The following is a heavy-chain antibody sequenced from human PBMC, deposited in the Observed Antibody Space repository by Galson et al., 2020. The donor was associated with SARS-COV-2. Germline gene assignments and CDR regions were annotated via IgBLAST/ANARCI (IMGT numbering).Heavy chain of an antibody. CDR3: AREKLGSDCSSTSCYSVVAFDI. Sequence: ASVKVSCKVSGYTLTELSMHWVRQAPGKGLEWMGGFDPEDGETIYAQKFQGRVTMTEDTSTDTAYMELSSLRSEDTAVYYCAREKLGSDCSSTSCYSVVAFDIWGQGTMVTVSS. CDR1: GYTLTELS. V-gene: IGHV1-24*01. J-gene: IGHJ3*02. CDR2: FDPEDGET. D-gene: IGHD2-2*02.